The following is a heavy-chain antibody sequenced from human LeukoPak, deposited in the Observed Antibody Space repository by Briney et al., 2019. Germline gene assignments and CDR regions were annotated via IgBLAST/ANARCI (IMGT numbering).Heavy chain of an antibody. CDR2: IKQDGSEK. CDR3: AREGFYFFDF. CDR1: GFTFSNYG. V-gene: IGHV3-7*01. Sequence: GGTLRLSCAASGFTFSNYGLSWVRQVPGKGLEWVANIKQDGSEKTYADSVRGRFTIFRDNAKDSVYLQMNSLRAEDSAIYYCAREGFYFFDFWGRGTLVTVSS. J-gene: IGHJ4*01.